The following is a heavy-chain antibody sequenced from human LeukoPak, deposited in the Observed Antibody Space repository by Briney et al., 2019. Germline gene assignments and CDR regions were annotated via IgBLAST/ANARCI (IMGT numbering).Heavy chain of an antibody. Sequence: GRSLRLSCAASGFTFSSYAMHWVRQAPGKGLEWVAVISYDGSNKYYADSVKCRFTISRDNSKNTLYLQMNSLRAEDTAVYYCARVAAAGIWGQGTLVTVSS. V-gene: IGHV3-30*04. J-gene: IGHJ4*02. D-gene: IGHD6-13*01. CDR2: ISYDGSNK. CDR3: ARVAAAGI. CDR1: GFTFSSYA.